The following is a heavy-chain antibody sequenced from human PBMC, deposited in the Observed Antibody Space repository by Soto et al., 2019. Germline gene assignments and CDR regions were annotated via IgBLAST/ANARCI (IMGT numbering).Heavy chain of an antibody. J-gene: IGHJ4*02. Sequence: EVQLVESGGGLVQPGGSLRLSCAASGFTFSSYSMNWVRQAPGKGLEWVSYISSSSSTIYYADSVKGRFTISRDNAKNSLYLQMNSLRAEDTAVYYCARGVATAVRGVIGYWGQGTLVTVSS. CDR3: ARGVATAVRGVIGY. D-gene: IGHD3-10*01. CDR2: ISSSSSTI. CDR1: GFTFSSYS. V-gene: IGHV3-48*01.